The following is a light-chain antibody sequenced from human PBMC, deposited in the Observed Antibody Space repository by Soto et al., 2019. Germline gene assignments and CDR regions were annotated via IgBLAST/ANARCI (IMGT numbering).Light chain of an antibody. J-gene: IGKJ4*01. CDR2: GAS. CDR3: QQYGSSPPGLT. Sequence: ESVLTQSPGALSLSPGERATLSCRASQSVSSSYLAWYQQKPGQAPRLLIYGASSRATGIPDRFSGSGSGTDFTLTISRLEPEDFAVYYCQQYGSSPPGLTFGGGTKVDIK. CDR1: QSVSSSY. V-gene: IGKV3-20*01.